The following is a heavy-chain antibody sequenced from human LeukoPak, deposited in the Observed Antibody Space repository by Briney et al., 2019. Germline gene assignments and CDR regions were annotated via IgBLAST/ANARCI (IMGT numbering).Heavy chain of an antibody. J-gene: IGHJ6*03. D-gene: IGHD6-6*01. CDR2: INTNTGNP. V-gene: IGHV7-4-1*02. CDR1: GYTFTSYA. Sequence: ASVKVSCKASGYTFTSYAMNWVRQAPGQGLEGMGWINTNTGNPTYAQGFTGRFVFSLDTSVSTAYLQISSLKAEDTAVYYCARVGYSSSSKGAYYYYYMDVWGKGTTVTVSS. CDR3: ARVGYSSSSKGAYYYYYMDV.